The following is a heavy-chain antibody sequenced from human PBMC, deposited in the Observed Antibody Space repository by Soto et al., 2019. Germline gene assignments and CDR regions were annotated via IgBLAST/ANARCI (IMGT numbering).Heavy chain of an antibody. CDR2: IDNIGSGT. CDR3: ARNRYSSSWYLISY. Sequence: GGSLRLSCPASGVTLSHFWMHRVRQAPGKGLVWVSRIDNIGSGTNYADSVKGRFTISKDNAKNSLYLQMNSLRAEDTAVYYCARNRYSSSWYLISYWGQGTLVTVSS. V-gene: IGHV3-74*01. J-gene: IGHJ4*02. D-gene: IGHD6-13*01. CDR1: GVTLSHFW.